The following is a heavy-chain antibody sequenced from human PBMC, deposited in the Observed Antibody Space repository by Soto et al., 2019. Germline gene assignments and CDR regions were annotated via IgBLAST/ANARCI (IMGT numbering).Heavy chain of an antibody. Sequence: SLRLSCAASGFTFSSYGMHWVRQAPGKGLEWVAVISYDGSNKYYADSVKGRFTISRDNSKNTLYLQMNSLRAEDTAVYYCAKDMAAAGTITTDYWGQGTLVTVST. CDR3: AKDMAAAGTITTDY. CDR2: ISYDGSNK. D-gene: IGHD6-13*01. J-gene: IGHJ4*02. V-gene: IGHV3-30*18. CDR1: GFTFSSYG.